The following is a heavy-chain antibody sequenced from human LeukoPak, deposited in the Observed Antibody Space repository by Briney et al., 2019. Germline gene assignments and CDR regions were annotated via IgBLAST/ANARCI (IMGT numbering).Heavy chain of an antibody. CDR1: GFTFSGFG. Sequence: GRSLRLSCAASGFTFSGFGMHWVRQAPGKGLEWVTFILNDGSTRYYADSVKGRFTISRDNSKNTLFLQMDSLRPEDTGVYFCARGRGVNGLSHFDYWGQGTLVTVSS. D-gene: IGHD4-23*01. J-gene: IGHJ4*02. V-gene: IGHV3-30-3*01. CDR3: ARGRGVNGLSHFDY. CDR2: ILNDGSTR.